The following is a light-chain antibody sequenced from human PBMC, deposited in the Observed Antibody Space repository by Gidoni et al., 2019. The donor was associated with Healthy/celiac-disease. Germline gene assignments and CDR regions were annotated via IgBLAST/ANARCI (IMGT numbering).Light chain of an antibody. J-gene: IGKJ1*01. CDR2: GAS. CDR1: QSVSSSY. Sequence: EIVLTQSPGTLSLSPGERATLSCRASQSVSSSYVAWYQQKPGQAPRLLIYGASSRATGIPARFSVSGSLTDFTLTISRLEPEDFAVYYCQQYGSSPWTFGQGTKVEIK. CDR3: QQYGSSPWT. V-gene: IGKV3-20*01.